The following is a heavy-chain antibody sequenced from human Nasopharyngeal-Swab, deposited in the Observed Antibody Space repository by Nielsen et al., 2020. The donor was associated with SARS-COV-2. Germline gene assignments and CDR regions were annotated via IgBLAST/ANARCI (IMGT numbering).Heavy chain of an antibody. CDR2: ISGSGGST. V-gene: IGHV3-23*01. CDR3: AKDDRRSQWLVDYYYGMDV. CDR1: GFTFSSYA. J-gene: IGHJ6*02. D-gene: IGHD6-19*01. Sequence: ESLKISCAASGFTFSSYAMSWVRQAPGKGLEWVSAISGSGGSTYYADSVKGRFTISRDNSKNTLYLQMNSLRAEDTAVYYCAKDDRRSQWLVDYYYGMDVWGQGTTVTVSS.